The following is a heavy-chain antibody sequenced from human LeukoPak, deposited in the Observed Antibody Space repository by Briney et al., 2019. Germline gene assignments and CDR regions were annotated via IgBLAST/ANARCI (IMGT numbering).Heavy chain of an antibody. CDR3: ASGSSGWATGDFDY. Sequence: ASVKVSCKASGYTFTSYGISWVRQAPGQGLEWMGWISAYNGNTNYAQKLQGRVTMTTDTSTSTAYMELRSLRSDDTAVYYCASGSSGWATGDFDYWGQGTLVTVSS. CDR1: GYTFTSYG. D-gene: IGHD6-19*01. J-gene: IGHJ4*02. V-gene: IGHV1-18*01. CDR2: ISAYNGNT.